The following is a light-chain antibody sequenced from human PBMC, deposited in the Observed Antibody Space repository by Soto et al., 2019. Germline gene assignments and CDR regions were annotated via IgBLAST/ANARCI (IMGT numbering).Light chain of an antibody. Sequence: QSALTQPASVSGSPGQSITISCTGTSSDVGGYDYVSWYQQYPGKGPKLIIYEVNNRPLGVSYRFSGSKSGNTASLTISGLQAEDEADYYCGSYTNPKSRVFGGGTKVTVL. V-gene: IGLV2-14*01. CDR2: EVN. J-gene: IGLJ3*02. CDR3: GSYTNPKSRV. CDR1: SSDVGGYDY.